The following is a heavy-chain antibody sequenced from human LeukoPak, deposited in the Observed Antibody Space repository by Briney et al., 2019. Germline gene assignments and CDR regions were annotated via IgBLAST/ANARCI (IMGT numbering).Heavy chain of an antibody. D-gene: IGHD6-13*01. V-gene: IGHV3-7*01. CDR1: GFTFSGYW. Sequence: GGSLRLSCAASGFTFSGYWMSWVRQAPGKGLEWVANINQDGNEKYYVDSVKGRFTISRDNAKNSLFLQMGSLRVEDTAVYHCARESTAGYNSSWYGFRNWGQGTLVSVSS. J-gene: IGHJ1*01. CDR2: INQDGNEK. CDR3: ARESTAGYNSSWYGFRN.